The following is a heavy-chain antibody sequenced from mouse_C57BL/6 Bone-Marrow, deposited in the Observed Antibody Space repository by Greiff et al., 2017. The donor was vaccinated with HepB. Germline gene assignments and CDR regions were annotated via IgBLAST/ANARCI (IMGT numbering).Heavy chain of an antibody. CDR2: INPYNGGT. J-gene: IGHJ2*01. CDR1: GYTFTDYY. CDR3: ARGVVAFDY. V-gene: IGHV1-19*01. D-gene: IGHD1-1*01. Sequence: EVQLQQSGPVLVKPGASVKMSCKASGYTFTDYYMNWVKQSHGKSLEWIGVINPYNGGTSYNQKFKGKATLTVDKSSSTAYMELNRLTSEDSAVYCCARGVVAFDYWGQGTTLTVSS.